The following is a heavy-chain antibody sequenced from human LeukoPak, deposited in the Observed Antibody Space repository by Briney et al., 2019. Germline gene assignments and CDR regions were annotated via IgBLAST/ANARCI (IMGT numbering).Heavy chain of an antibody. Sequence: PGGSLRLSFAASGFTVSSNYMSWVRQAPGKGLEWVSVIYSGGSTYYADSVKGRFTISRDNSKNTLYLQMNSLRAEDTAVYYCARDLSSAAGGLDYWGQGTLVTVSS. CDR1: GFTVSSNY. J-gene: IGHJ4*02. V-gene: IGHV3-53*01. D-gene: IGHD6-13*01. CDR3: ARDLSSAAGGLDY. CDR2: IYSGGST.